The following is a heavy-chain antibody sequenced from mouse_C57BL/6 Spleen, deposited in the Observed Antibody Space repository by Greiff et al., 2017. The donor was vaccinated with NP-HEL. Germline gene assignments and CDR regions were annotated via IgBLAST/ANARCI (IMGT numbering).Heavy chain of an antibody. J-gene: IGHJ2*01. Sequence: EVQLVESGGGLVQPGGSMKLSCVASGFTFSNYWMNWVRQSPEKGLEWVAQIRLKSDNYATHYAESVKGRFTISRDDSKSSVYLQMNNLRAEDTGIYYCTRPGADYDYDRSYWGQGTTLTVSS. CDR3: TRPGADYDYDRSY. CDR1: GFTFSNYW. D-gene: IGHD2-4*01. CDR2: IRLKSDNYAT. V-gene: IGHV6-3*01.